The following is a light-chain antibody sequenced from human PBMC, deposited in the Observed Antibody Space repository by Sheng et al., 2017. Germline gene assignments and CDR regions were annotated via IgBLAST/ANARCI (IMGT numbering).Light chain of an antibody. CDR2: AAS. J-gene: IGKJ1*01. CDR1: QSINTC. Sequence: DIQMTQSPSSLSASVGDRVTITCRASQSINTCLNWYQQEPGKAPKLLIYAASSLQSGVPPRFSGSGSGTGFTLTITSLQPEDFATYYCQQCYNSPRTFGQGTKVEVK. CDR3: QQCYNSPRT. V-gene: IGKV1-39*01.